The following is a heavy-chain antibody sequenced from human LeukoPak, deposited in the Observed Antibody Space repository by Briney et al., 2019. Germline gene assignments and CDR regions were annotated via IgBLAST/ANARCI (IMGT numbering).Heavy chain of an antibody. V-gene: IGHV3-48*01. Sequence: GGSLRLSCEASGFTFSNYAMNWVRQAPGKGLEWISYISSSSVTIYYADSVKGRFTISRDNAKNSLYLQMNSLRAEDTAVYYCTRLHGGYPFDYWGQGTLVTVSS. CDR2: ISSSSVTI. CDR3: TRLHGGYPFDY. J-gene: IGHJ4*02. CDR1: GFTFSNYA. D-gene: IGHD2-15*01.